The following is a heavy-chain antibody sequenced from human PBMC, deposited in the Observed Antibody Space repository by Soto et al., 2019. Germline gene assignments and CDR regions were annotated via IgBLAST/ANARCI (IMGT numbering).Heavy chain of an antibody. CDR1: GGSISSYY. Sequence: SETLSLTCTVSGGSISSYYWSWIRQPPGKGLEWIGYIYYSGSTNYNPSLKSRVTISVDTSKNQFSLKLSSVTAADTAVYYCARDTDYGGNIVLFDYWGQGTLVTVS. J-gene: IGHJ4*02. CDR2: IYYSGST. V-gene: IGHV4-59*01. CDR3: ARDTDYGGNIVLFDY. D-gene: IGHD4-17*01.